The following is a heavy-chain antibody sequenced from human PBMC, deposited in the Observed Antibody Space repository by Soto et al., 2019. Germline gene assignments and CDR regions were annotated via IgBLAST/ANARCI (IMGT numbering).Heavy chain of an antibody. V-gene: IGHV4-39*01. J-gene: IGHJ4*02. CDR3: ASQHYYDSSGYYVVY. D-gene: IGHD3-22*01. CDR2: IHYSGST. CDR1: GSSISSNIYY. Sequence: SDTLSLTCTISGSSISSNIYYWAWIRQPPGKGLEWIGNIHYSGSTYYDSSLKSRVTISVDTSKNQFSLKLSSVTAADMAMYYCASQHYYDSSGYYVVYWGQGTLVTVS.